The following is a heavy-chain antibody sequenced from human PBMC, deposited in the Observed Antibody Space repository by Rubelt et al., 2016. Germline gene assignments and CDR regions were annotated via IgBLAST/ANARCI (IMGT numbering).Heavy chain of an antibody. CDR3: ARGNSGYDYGLDY. D-gene: IGHD5-12*01. V-gene: IGHV1-2*02. Sequence: QVQLVQSGAEVKKPGASVKVSCKASGYTFTGYYMHWVRQAPGQGLEWMGWINPNSGGTNYAQKLQGRVTMTREAYVSTAYMELSRLTSDDTAVYYCARGNSGYDYGLDYWGQGTLVTVSS. CDR1: GYTFTGYY. CDR2: INPNSGGT. J-gene: IGHJ4*02.